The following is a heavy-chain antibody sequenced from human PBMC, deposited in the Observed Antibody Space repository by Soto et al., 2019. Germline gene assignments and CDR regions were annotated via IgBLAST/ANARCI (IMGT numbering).Heavy chain of an antibody. CDR3: AREPCSGGSCGAFDI. D-gene: IGHD2-15*01. CDR1: GFTFSSYA. CDR2: ISYDGSNK. J-gene: IGHJ3*02. Sequence: GGSLRLSCAASGFTFSSYAMHWVRQAPGKGLEWVAVISYDGSNKYYADSVKGRFTISRDNSKNTLYLQMNSLRAEDTAVYYCAREPCSGGSCGAFDIWGQGTMVTVSS. V-gene: IGHV3-30-3*01.